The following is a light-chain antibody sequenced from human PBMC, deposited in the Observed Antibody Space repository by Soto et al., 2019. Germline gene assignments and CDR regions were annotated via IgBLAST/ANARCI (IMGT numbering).Light chain of an antibody. CDR2: GAS. CDR3: QQYNNWPVT. V-gene: IGKV3-15*01. J-gene: IGKJ1*01. Sequence: IVMTQSPATLSVSPGERATLSCRASQSVSSNLAWYQQKPGQAPRLLIYGASTRATGFPARFSGSGSGTEFTLTISSRQSEDFAVYYCQQYNNWPVTFGQGTKVEIK. CDR1: QSVSSN.